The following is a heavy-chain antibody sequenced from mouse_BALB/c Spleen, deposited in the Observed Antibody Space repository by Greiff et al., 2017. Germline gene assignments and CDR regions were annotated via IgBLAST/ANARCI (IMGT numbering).Heavy chain of an antibody. CDR3: ASSYYGNYAMDY. D-gene: IGHD2-10*01. Sequence: VNVVESGPGLVAPSQSLSITCTVSGFSLTSYGVHWVRQPPGKGLEWLGVIWAGGSTNYNSALMSRLSISKDNSKSQVFLKMNSLQTDDTAMYYCASSYYGNYAMDYWGQGTSVTVSS. J-gene: IGHJ4*01. CDR2: IWAGGST. CDR1: GFSLTSYG. V-gene: IGHV2-9*02.